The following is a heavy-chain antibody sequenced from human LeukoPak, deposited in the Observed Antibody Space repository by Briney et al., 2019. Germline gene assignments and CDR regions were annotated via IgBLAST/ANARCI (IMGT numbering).Heavy chain of an antibody. V-gene: IGHV4-61*05. Sequence: SETLSLTCTVSGGSISSSSYYWGWIRQPPGKGLEWIGYIYYSGSTNYNPSLKSRVTISVDTSKNQFSLKLSSVTAADTAVYYCASCVGTLDAFDIWGQGTMVTVSS. CDR2: IYYSGST. CDR1: GGSISSSSYY. J-gene: IGHJ3*02. CDR3: ASCVGTLDAFDI. D-gene: IGHD2-21*01.